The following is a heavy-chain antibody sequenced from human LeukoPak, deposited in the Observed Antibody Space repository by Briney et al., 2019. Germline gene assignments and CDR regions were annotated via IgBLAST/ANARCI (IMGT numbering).Heavy chain of an antibody. V-gene: IGHV4-59*08. CDR2: IYYSGST. CDR3: ARHPGGYSSGWKGAYFDY. Sequence: SETLSLTCTVSGGSISSYYWSWIRQPPGKGLEWIGYIYYSGSTNYNPSLKSRVTISVDTSKNQFSLKLSSVTATDTAVYYCARHPGGYSSGWKGAYFDYWGQGTLVTVSS. D-gene: IGHD6-19*01. J-gene: IGHJ4*02. CDR1: GGSISSYY.